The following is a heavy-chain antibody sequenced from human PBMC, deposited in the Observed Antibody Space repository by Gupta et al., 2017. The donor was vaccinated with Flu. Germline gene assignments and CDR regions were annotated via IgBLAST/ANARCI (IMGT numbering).Heavy chain of an antibody. CDR3: AKEGSVPRYSALRFYGMDV. V-gene: IGHV3-30*18. Sequence: QVQLVESGGGVVQPGKSLRLSCIVSGFTFSDYAMHWVRQAPGKGLEWVAVISHDGNNKNSAESLKGRFTVSRDNSKNRLFLEMNSLRIEDTAVYYCAKEGSVPRYSALRFYGMDVCGQGTTVTVSS. J-gene: IGHJ6*02. D-gene: IGHD2-15*01. CDR1: GFTFSDYA. CDR2: ISHDGNNK.